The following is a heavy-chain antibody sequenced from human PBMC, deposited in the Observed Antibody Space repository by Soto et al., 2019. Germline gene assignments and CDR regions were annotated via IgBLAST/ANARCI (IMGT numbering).Heavy chain of an antibody. V-gene: IGHV4-61*01. Sequence: LSLTCTVSGGSVSSGSYYWSWIRQPPGKGLEWIGYIYYSGSTNYNPSLKSRVTISVDTSKNQFSLKLSSVTAADTAVYYCARSTYYYDSSGYYQGWRQGTLVTVSS. J-gene: IGHJ4*02. CDR3: ARSTYYYDSSGYYQG. D-gene: IGHD3-22*01. CDR2: IYYSGST. CDR1: GGSVSSGSYY.